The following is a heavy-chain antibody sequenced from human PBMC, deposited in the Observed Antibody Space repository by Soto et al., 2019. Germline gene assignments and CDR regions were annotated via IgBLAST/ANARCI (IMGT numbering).Heavy chain of an antibody. V-gene: IGHV5-51*01. J-gene: IGHJ6*01. CDR3: ASYIRNFRDYHHGMGD. D-gene: IGHD2-2*02. Sequence: GASLKISCKGSGYTYTDYWIGWVRQLPGKGLEWMGIIYPGDSSTRYSLSCHAHVPLTVDKSTNTAHLHSNTQSASDTAMCYWASYIRNFRDYHHGMGDWGQETTVTVSS. CDR1: GYTYTDYW. CDR2: IYPGDSST.